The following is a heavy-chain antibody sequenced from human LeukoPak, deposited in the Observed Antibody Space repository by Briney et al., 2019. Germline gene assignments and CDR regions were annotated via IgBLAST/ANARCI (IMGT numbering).Heavy chain of an antibody. Sequence: ASVRVSCKASGYTFSDHYIQWVRQAPGQGFDWLGCINPNSGGTDYARKFRGRVTMTRDMSISTAYMELTRLTYDDTAVYYGARGASDPETVANYFEYWAQGTLVTVSS. CDR1: GYTFSDHY. CDR3: ARGASDPETVANYFEY. V-gene: IGHV1-2*02. CDR2: INPNSGGT. D-gene: IGHD4-17*01. J-gene: IGHJ4*02.